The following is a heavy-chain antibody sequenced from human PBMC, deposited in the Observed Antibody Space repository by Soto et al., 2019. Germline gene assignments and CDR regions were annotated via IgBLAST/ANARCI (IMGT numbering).Heavy chain of an antibody. CDR1: GFTFSSYA. V-gene: IGHV3-30-3*01. D-gene: IGHD2-15*01. CDR2: ISYDGSNK. CDR3: ARGRYCSGGSCYSPVMYYYYGMDV. Sequence: QVQLVESGGGVVQPGRSLRLSCAASGFTFSSYAMHWVRQAPGKGLEWVAVISYDGSNKYYADSVKGRFTISRENSKNTLYLQMNSLRAEDTAVYYCARGRYCSGGSCYSPVMYYYYGMDVWGQGTTVTVSS. J-gene: IGHJ6*02.